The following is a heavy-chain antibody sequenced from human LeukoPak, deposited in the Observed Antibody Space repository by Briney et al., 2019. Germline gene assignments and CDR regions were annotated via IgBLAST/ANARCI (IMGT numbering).Heavy chain of an antibody. Sequence: GGSLRLXCAASGFTFSSYSMNWVRQAPGKGLESVSSISSSSSYIYYADSVKGRFTISRDNAKNSLYLQMNSLRAEDTAVYYCASFNTYSSGWYDYWGQGTLVTVSS. J-gene: IGHJ4*02. V-gene: IGHV3-21*01. CDR2: ISSSSSYI. D-gene: IGHD6-19*01. CDR1: GFTFSSYS. CDR3: ASFNTYSSGWYDY.